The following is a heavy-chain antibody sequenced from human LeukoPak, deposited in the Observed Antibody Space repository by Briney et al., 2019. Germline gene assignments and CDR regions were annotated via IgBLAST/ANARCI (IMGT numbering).Heavy chain of an antibody. CDR2: IYHSGST. J-gene: IGHJ4*02. CDR3: ARSVRGEDY. Sequence: SETLSLTCAVSGYSISSGYYWGWIRQPPGNGLEWIGSIYHSGSTYYNPSLKSRVTISVDTSKNQFSLKLSSVTAADTAMYYCARSVRGEDYWGQGTLVTVSS. V-gene: IGHV4-38-2*01. D-gene: IGHD3-10*01. CDR1: GYSISSGYY.